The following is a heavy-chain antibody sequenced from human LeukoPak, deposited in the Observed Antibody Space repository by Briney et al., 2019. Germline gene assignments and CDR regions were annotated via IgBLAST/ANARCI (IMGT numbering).Heavy chain of an antibody. CDR1: GGSISSYY. Sequence: SETLSLTCTVFGGSISSYYWSWIRQPPGKGLEWIGYIYYSGSTNYNPSLKSRVTISVDTSKNQFSLKLSSVTAADTAVYYCARVARPYDSGGYSTSPFDYWGQGTLVTVSS. CDR2: IYYSGST. J-gene: IGHJ4*02. D-gene: IGHD3-22*01. CDR3: ARVARPYDSGGYSTSPFDY. V-gene: IGHV4-59*01.